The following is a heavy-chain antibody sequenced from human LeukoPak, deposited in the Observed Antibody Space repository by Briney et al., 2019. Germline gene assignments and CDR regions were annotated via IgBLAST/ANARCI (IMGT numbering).Heavy chain of an antibody. Sequence: GASVKVSCKASGYTFTGYYMHWVRQAPGQGLEWMGWINPNSGGTNYAQKFQGRVTMTRDTSISTAYMELSRLRSDDTAVYYCARAGGGCLTYYDILTGYCPHYCYGMDVWGQGTTVTVSS. CDR2: INPNSGGT. J-gene: IGHJ6*02. CDR1: GYTFTGYY. V-gene: IGHV1-2*02. CDR3: ARAGGGCLTYYDILTGYCPHYCYGMDV. D-gene: IGHD3-9*01.